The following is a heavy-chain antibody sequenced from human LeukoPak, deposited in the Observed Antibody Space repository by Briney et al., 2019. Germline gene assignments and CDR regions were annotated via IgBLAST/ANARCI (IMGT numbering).Heavy chain of an antibody. D-gene: IGHD1-26*01. CDR2: FDPEDGET. CDR1: GYTLTELS. Sequence: ASVKVSCKVSGYTLTELSMHWVRQAPGKGLEWMGGFDPEDGETIYAQKFQGRVTMTEYTSTDTAYMELSSLGSEDTAVYYCATDRAGWGASIFDYWGQGTLVTVSS. J-gene: IGHJ4*02. V-gene: IGHV1-24*01. CDR3: ATDRAGWGASIFDY.